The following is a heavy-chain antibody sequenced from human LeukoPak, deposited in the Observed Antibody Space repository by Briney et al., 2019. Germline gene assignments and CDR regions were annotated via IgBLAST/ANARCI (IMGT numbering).Heavy chain of an antibody. Sequence: GGSLRLSCGASGFTFSNYWMSWVRQAPGKGLEWVINISQDGSGKNYADSVEGRFTIFRDNAKNSLYLQMYSLRAEDTAVYFCAREDGYCSGGNCYSYFDSWGQGTLVTVSS. V-gene: IGHV3-7*01. D-gene: IGHD2-15*01. J-gene: IGHJ4*02. CDR3: AREDGYCSGGNCYSYFDS. CDR1: GFTFSNYW. CDR2: ISQDGSGK.